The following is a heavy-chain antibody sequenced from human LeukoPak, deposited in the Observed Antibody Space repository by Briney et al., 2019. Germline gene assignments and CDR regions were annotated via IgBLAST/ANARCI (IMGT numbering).Heavy chain of an antibody. CDR2: ISWNSGSI. Sequence: GGSLRLSCAASGFTFDDYAMHWVRQAPGKGLEWVSGISWNSGSIGYADSVKGRFTISRDNAKNSLYLQMNSLRAEDTALYYCAKDISPWYYYGMDVWGQGTTVTVSS. V-gene: IGHV3-9*01. J-gene: IGHJ6*02. CDR3: AKDISPWYYYGMDV. CDR1: GFTFDDYA.